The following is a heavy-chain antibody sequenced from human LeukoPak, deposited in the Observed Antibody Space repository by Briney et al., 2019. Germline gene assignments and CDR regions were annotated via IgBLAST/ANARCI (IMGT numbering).Heavy chain of an antibody. J-gene: IGHJ5*02. CDR1: GGSISSYY. CDR2: IYYSGST. Sequence: KSSETLSLTCTVSGGSISSYYWSWIRQPPGKGLEWIGYIYYSGSTNYNPSLKSRVTISVDTSKNQFSLKLSSVTAADTAVYYCARGGGRYCSSTSCYSWFDPWGQGTLVTVSS. V-gene: IGHV4-59*01. D-gene: IGHD2-2*01. CDR3: ARGGGRYCSSTSCYSWFDP.